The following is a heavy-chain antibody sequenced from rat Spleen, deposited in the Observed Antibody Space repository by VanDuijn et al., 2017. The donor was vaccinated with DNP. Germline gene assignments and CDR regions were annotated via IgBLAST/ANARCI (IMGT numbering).Heavy chain of an antibody. CDR3: ARWPGYNPPYAMDA. CDR1: GYSLTSSYR. J-gene: IGHJ4*01. D-gene: IGHD1-4*01. CDR2: VNSAGST. V-gene: IGHV3-3*01. Sequence: EVQLQESGPGLVKPSQSLSLTCSVTGYSLTSSYRWNWIRKFPGNKLEWMGSVNSAGSTNYNPSLKSRISITRDTSKNQFFLQLNSVTTEDTATYFCARWPGYNPPYAMDAWGQGTSVTVSS.